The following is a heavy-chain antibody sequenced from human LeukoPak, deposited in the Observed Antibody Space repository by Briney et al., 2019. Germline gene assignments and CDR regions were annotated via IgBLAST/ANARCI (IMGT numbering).Heavy chain of an antibody. V-gene: IGHV3-30*18. CDR1: GFTFSSYG. CDR3: ANMDYYGSGSYYNPY. J-gene: IGHJ4*02. CDR2: ISYDGSNK. Sequence: GGSLRLSCAASGFTFSSYGMHWVRQAPGKRLEWVAVISYDGSNKYYADSVKGRFTISRDNSKNTLYLQMNSLRAEDTAVYYCANMDYYGSGSYYNPYWGQGTLVTVSS. D-gene: IGHD3-10*01.